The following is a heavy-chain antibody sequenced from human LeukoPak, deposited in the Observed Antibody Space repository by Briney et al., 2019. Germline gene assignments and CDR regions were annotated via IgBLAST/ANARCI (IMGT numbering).Heavy chain of an antibody. CDR2: IYTSGST. CDR1: GGSISSYY. CDR3: ARGYSSGLSAAFDI. D-gene: IGHD6-19*01. Sequence: SETLSLTCTVSGGSISSYYWSWIRQPPGKGLEWIGYIYTSGSTNYNPSLKSRVTTSVDTSKNQFSLKLSSVTAADTAVYYCARGYSSGLSAAFDIWGQGTMVTVSS. J-gene: IGHJ3*02. V-gene: IGHV4-4*09.